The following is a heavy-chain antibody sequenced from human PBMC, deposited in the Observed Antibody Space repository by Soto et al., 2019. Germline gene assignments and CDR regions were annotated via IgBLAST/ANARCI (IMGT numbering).Heavy chain of an antibody. V-gene: IGHV3-7*03. D-gene: IGHD4-17*01. CDR3: ARDWDTYGYGGFDN. Sequence: EVQLVESGGGLVQPGGSLRLSCAASGFNFSRYWINWVRQAPGKGLEWVATMRQDRTVTYYVDSVKGRFTISRDNSKNTLYLQMNSLTAEDTAVYYCARDWDTYGYGGFDNWGQGTLVTVSS. CDR2: MRQDRTVT. CDR1: GFNFSRYW. J-gene: IGHJ4*02.